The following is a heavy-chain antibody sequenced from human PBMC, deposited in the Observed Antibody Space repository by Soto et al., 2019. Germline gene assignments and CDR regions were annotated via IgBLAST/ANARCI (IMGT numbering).Heavy chain of an antibody. CDR3: AVGSVAIVPTGMNPFDH. CDR1: GGTFSNYA. Sequence: QVQLVQSGAEVKKPGSSVKVSCKASGGTFSNYAISWVRQAPGQGLECMGGIIPIFGTANYAQKFQGRVTITADESTSTAYMELSSLRSADTAIYYCAVGSVAIVPTGMNPFDHWGQGTLVTVSS. D-gene: IGHD5-12*01. CDR2: IIPIFGTA. V-gene: IGHV1-69*12. J-gene: IGHJ5*02.